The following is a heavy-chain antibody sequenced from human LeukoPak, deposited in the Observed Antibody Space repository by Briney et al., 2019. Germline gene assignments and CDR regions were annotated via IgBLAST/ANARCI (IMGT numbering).Heavy chain of an antibody. Sequence: GGSLRLSCIASGFTVSSNYMSWVRQAPGKGLEWVSVMYSGGNTYYADSVKGRFTISRDNSKRALYLQMNRLRAEDTAVYYCARDSTETKLDYWGQGTLVTVSS. J-gene: IGHJ4*02. V-gene: IGHV3-66*01. D-gene: IGHD4-17*01. CDR1: GFTVSSNY. CDR2: MYSGGNT. CDR3: ARDSTETKLDY.